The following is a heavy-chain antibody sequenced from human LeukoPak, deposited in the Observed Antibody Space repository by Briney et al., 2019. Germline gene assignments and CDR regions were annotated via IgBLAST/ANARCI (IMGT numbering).Heavy chain of an antibody. J-gene: IGHJ4*02. CDR3: ARHDYGGNSGDY. V-gene: IGHV3-48*03. D-gene: IGHD4-23*01. CDR1: GXTFSSYE. CDR2: ISSTGSTI. Sequence: PGGSLRLSCAASGXTFSSYEMNWVRQAPGKGLEWVSYISSTGSTIYYADSVKDRFTISRDNAKNSLYLQMNSLRDEDTAVYYCARHDYGGNSGDYWGQGTLVTVSS.